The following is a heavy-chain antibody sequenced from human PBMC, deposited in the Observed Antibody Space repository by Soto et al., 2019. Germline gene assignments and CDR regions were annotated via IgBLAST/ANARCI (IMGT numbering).Heavy chain of an antibody. CDR3: ASGAGSYSGYYYYGMDV. CDR1: GGTFSSYA. V-gene: IGHV1-69*13. D-gene: IGHD1-26*01. Sequence: GASVKVSCKASGGTFSSYAISWVRQAPGQGLEWMGGIIPIFGTANYAQKFQGRVTITADESTSTAYMELSSLRSEDTAVYYCASGAGSYSGYYYYGMDVWGQGTTVTVSS. CDR2: IIPIFGTA. J-gene: IGHJ6*02.